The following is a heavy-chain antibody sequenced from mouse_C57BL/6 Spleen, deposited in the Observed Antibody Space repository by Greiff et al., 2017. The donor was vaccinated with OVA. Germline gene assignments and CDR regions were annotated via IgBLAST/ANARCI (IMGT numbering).Heavy chain of an antibody. Sequence: QVQLQQSDAELVKPGASVKISCKASGYTFTDHTIHWMKQRPEQGLEWIGYIYPRDGSTNYNEKFKGKATMTADKSSSTAYMQLNSLTSEDSAVYFCARCQLGRGSYFDYWGQGTTLTVSS. D-gene: IGHD4-1*02. V-gene: IGHV1-78*01. CDR1: GYTFTDHT. CDR2: IYPRDGST. CDR3: ARCQLGRGSYFDY. J-gene: IGHJ2*01.